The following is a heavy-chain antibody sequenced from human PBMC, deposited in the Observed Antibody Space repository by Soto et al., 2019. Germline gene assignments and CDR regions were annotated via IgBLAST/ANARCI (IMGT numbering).Heavy chain of an antibody. D-gene: IGHD2-2*01. Sequence: ASVKVSCKASGYTFTGYYMHWVRQAPGQGLEWMGWINPNSGGTNYAQKFQGRVTMTRDTSISTAYMELSRLRSDDTAVYYCARETHYCSSTSCPPDYCGQGTLVTVSS. CDR3: ARETHYCSSTSCPPDY. CDR2: INPNSGGT. J-gene: IGHJ4*02. CDR1: GYTFTGYY. V-gene: IGHV1-2*02.